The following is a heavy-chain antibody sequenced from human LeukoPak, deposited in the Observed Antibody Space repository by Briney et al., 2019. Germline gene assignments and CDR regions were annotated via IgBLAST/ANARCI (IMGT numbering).Heavy chain of an antibody. CDR3: AKDLTTYDSSGYYDYYFDY. CDR2: ISGSGGST. Sequence: GGSLRLSCAASGFTFSSYAMRWVRQAPGKGLEWVSAISGSGGSTYYADSVKGRFTISRDNSKNTLYLQMNSLRDEDTAVYYCAKDLTTYDSSGYYDYYFDYWGQGTLVTVSS. D-gene: IGHD3-22*01. V-gene: IGHV3-23*01. J-gene: IGHJ4*02. CDR1: GFTFSSYA.